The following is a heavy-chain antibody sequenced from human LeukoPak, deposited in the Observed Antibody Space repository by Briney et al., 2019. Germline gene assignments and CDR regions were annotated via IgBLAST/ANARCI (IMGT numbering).Heavy chain of an antibody. CDR3: VTYYYGSSAPKRNY. V-gene: IGHV4-61*08. J-gene: IGHJ4*02. Sequence: SETLSLTCTVSGGSVSSGGYYRSWIRQPPGKGLEWIGEISHSGSTTYNPSLRSRVTISGDTSKKQFSLKLSSVTAADTAVYYCVTYYYGSSAPKRNYWGQGILVTVSS. D-gene: IGHD3-22*01. CDR2: ISHSGST. CDR1: GGSVSSGGYY.